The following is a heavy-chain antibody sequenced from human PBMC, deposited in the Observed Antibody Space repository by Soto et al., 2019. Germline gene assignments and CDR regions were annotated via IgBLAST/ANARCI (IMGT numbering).Heavy chain of an antibody. V-gene: IGHV4-39*01. CDR3: ATIPIVGTKPYYFNS. D-gene: IGHD1-1*01. CDR1: GGSFDITSSY. J-gene: IGHJ4*02. Sequence: LQLQESGPGLVKPSETLSLTCTVSGGSFDITSSYWAWVRQPPGKGLEWIACIYYSGSTCYNPSLKGRTTIPVDTSTNQLSLRLSSVTAADPAVYYCATIPIVGTKPYYFNSWGQGTLVTVSS. CDR2: IYYSGST.